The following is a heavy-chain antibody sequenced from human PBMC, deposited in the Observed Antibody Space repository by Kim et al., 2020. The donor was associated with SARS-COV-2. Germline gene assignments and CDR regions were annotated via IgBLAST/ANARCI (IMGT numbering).Heavy chain of an antibody. Sequence: SVKGRCTISRDNAKNSLYLQMNSLRDEDTALYHCARGLGYCSGGSCYSGYWGQGTLVTVSS. D-gene: IGHD2-15*01. J-gene: IGHJ4*02. CDR3: ARGLGYCSGGSCYSGY. V-gene: IGHV3-20*01.